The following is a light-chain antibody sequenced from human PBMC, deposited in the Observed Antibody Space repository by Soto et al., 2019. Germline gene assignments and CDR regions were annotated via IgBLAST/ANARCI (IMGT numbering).Light chain of an antibody. CDR3: QQANSSPIT. J-gene: IGKJ5*01. V-gene: IGKV1-12*01. CDR1: QGLKF. CDR2: EAT. Sequence: DIQMTQSPSSVSASVGDTVTITCRASQGLKFLAWYQQKTGKAPRLLIYEATNLQSGVPPRFRGSGSGTDFTLTISSLQPEDFSTYFCQQANSSPITFGQGTRLEIK.